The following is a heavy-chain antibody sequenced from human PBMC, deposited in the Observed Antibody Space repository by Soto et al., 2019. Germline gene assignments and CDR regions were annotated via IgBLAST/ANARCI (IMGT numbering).Heavy chain of an antibody. CDR3: AKDLQAAAATDKQIYYYYYYGMDV. V-gene: IGHV3-43*01. CDR1: GFTFDDYT. J-gene: IGHJ6*02. CDR2: ISWDGGST. D-gene: IGHD6-13*01. Sequence: GGSLRLSCAASGFTFDDYTMHWVRQAPGKGLEWVSLISWDGGSTYYADSVKGRFTISRDNSKNSLYLQMNSLRTEDTALYYCAKDLQAAAATDKQIYYYYYYGMDVWGQGTTVTVSS.